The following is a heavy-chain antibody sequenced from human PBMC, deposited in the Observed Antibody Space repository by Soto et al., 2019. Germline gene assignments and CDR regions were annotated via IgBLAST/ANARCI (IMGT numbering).Heavy chain of an antibody. CDR1: GYTFTSYG. CDR2: ISAYNGNT. Sequence: ASVKVSCKASGYTFTSYGISWVRQAPGQGLEWMGWISAYNGNTNYAQKLQGRVTMTTDTSTSTAYMELRSLRSDDTAVYYCARDHHHCSSWYVRQGMDVWGQGTTVTVSS. V-gene: IGHV1-18*01. CDR3: ARDHHHCSSWYVRQGMDV. D-gene: IGHD6-13*01. J-gene: IGHJ6*02.